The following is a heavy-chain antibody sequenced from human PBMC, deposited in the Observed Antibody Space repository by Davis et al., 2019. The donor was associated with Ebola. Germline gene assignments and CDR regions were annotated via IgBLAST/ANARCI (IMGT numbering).Heavy chain of an antibody. V-gene: IGHV4-61*01. CDR3: ARDRGYDPFDY. Sequence: SETLSLTCTVSGGSISSVSYYWSWIRQPPGKGLEWIGYIYYSGSTNYNPSLKSRVTISVDTSKNQFSLKLSSVTAADTAVYYCARDRGYDPFDYWGQGTLVTVSS. CDR1: GGSISSVSYY. J-gene: IGHJ4*02. D-gene: IGHD5-12*01. CDR2: IYYSGST.